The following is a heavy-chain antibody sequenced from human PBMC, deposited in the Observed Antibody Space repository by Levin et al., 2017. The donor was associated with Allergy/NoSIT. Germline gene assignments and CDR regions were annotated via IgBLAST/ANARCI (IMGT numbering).Heavy chain of an antibody. CDR3: TTLYSVDSDY. J-gene: IGHJ4*02. CDR1: GFAFSTYW. CDR2: IKPDGSGK. Sequence: SCAASGFAFSTYWMYWVRQAPGKGLVWVSRIKPDGSGKYYADSVKGRLTISRDNAKNTLFLQMNTLGAEDTAVYYCTTLYSVDSDYWGQGTLVTVSS. V-gene: IGHV3-74*01. D-gene: IGHD3-3*01.